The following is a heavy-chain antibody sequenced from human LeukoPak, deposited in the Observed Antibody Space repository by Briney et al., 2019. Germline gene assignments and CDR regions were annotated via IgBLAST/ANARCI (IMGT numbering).Heavy chain of an antibody. D-gene: IGHD2-15*01. CDR3: ARDYCSGPKCYFIDY. V-gene: IGHV3-48*04. CDR1: GFTFSNYS. Sequence: GGSLRLSCAASGFTFSNYSMNWVRQAPGKGLEWVSYITSSSTVYYAGSVRGRFTISRDNAKNSLFLQMNSLRAEDTAVYYCARDYCSGPKCYFIDYWGQGALVTVSS. CDR2: ITSSSTV. J-gene: IGHJ4*02.